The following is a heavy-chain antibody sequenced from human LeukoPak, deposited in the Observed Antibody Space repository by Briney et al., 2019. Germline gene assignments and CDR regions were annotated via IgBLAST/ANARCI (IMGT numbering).Heavy chain of an antibody. Sequence: GGSLRLSCAASEFSVGSNYMTWVRQAPGKGLEWVSLIYSGGSTYYADSVKGRFTISRDNSKNTLYLQMNSLRAEDTAVYYCARGPSGNHNTGGQGTLVTVSS. J-gene: IGHJ4*02. CDR1: EFSVGSNY. CDR3: ARGPSGNHNT. V-gene: IGHV3-66*01. D-gene: IGHD5-12*01. CDR2: IYSGGST.